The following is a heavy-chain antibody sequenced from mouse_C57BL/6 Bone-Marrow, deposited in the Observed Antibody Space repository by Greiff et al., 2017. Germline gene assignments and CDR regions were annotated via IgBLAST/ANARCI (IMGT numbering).Heavy chain of an antibody. CDR3: ASRGYYDYDGYYFDY. Sequence: QVQLQQPGAELVKPGASVKLSCKASGYTFTSYWMHWVKQRPGQGLEWIGMIHPTSGSTNYNEKFKSKATLTVDKSSSTAYMQLSSLTSEDAAVYYWASRGYYDYDGYYFDYWGQGTTLTVSS. J-gene: IGHJ2*01. CDR1: GYTFTSYW. V-gene: IGHV1-64*01. D-gene: IGHD2-4*01. CDR2: IHPTSGST.